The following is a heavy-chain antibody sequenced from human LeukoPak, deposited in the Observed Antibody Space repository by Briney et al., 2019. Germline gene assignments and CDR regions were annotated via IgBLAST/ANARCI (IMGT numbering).Heavy chain of an antibody. CDR1: GFTFSSYA. J-gene: IGHJ4*02. CDR2: ISYDGSNK. CDR3: AKQSGYSSSWYDY. D-gene: IGHD6-13*01. Sequence: GRSLRLSCAASGFTFSSYAMHWVRQAPGKGLEWVAVISYDGSNKYYADSVKGRFTISRDNSKNTLYLQINSLRAEDTAVYYCAKQSGYSSSWYDYWGQGTLVTVSS. V-gene: IGHV3-30*04.